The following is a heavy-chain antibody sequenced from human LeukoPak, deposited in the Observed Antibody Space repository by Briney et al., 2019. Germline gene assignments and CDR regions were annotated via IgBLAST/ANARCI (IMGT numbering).Heavy chain of an antibody. D-gene: IGHD4-17*01. V-gene: IGHV4-31*03. Sequence: SETLSLTCTVSGGSISSGGYYWSWIRQHPGKGLEWIEYIYYSGSTYYNPSLKSRVTISVDTSKNQFSLRLSSVTAADTAVYYCASAVTPEDWFDPWGQGTLVTVSS. J-gene: IGHJ5*02. CDR2: IYYSGST. CDR3: ASAVTPEDWFDP. CDR1: GGSISSGGYY.